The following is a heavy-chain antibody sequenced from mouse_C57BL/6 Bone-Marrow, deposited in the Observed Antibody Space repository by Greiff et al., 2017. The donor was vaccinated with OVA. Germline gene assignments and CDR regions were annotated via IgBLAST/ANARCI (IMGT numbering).Heavy chain of an antibody. CDR3: ARAGSSGGVYD. V-gene: IGHV1-55*01. Sequence: QVQLQQPGAELVKPGASVKMSCKASGYTFTSYWINWVKQRPGQGLEWIGDIYPGSGSTNYNEKFKSKATLTVDTSSSTAYMQLSSRTSEDSSVYYCARAGSSGGVYDWGQGTSVTVSS. J-gene: IGHJ4*01. CDR1: GYTFTSYW. D-gene: IGHD1-1*01. CDR2: IYPGSGST.